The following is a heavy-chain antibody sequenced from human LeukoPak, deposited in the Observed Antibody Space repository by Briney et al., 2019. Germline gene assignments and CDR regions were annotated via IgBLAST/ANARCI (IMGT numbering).Heavy chain of an antibody. CDR3: ASLSYGSPEV. V-gene: IGHV3-23*01. Sequence: PGGSLRLSCTATGFTFSNFGMAWVRQAPGQGLEWVSTISGSGANIHQADSVKGRFTISRDNSRSTLYLQMNSLRAEDTAVYYCASLSYGSPEVWGQGTTVTVSS. J-gene: IGHJ6*02. D-gene: IGHD5-18*01. CDR1: GFTFSNFG. CDR2: ISGSGANI.